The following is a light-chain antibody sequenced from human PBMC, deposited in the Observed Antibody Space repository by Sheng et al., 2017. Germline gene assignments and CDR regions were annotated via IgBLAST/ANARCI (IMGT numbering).Light chain of an antibody. CDR2: GAS. CDR1: QSVSAN. J-gene: IGKJ1*01. CDR3: QQYNNWRT. V-gene: IGKV3-15*01. Sequence: ETVLTQSPGTLSLSPGERATLSCRASQSVSANYVAWYQQKPGQAPRLLIYGASTRATGIPARFSGSGSGTDFTLTISSLQSEDFAVYYCQQYNNWRTFGQGTKVEIK.